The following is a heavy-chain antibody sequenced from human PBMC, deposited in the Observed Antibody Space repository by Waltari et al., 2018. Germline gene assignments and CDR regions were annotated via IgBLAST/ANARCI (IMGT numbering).Heavy chain of an antibody. CDR3: AKSSGSYYEVFDR. Sequence: EVRLVESGGGLVQRGGSLRLSCAASCFTFANYGMSWVRQAPGKGLECVSSISGSGGTTYYADSVKGRFTMSKDFSKNTLFLQMNSVRVDDTADYYCAKSSGSYYEVFDRWGRGTLVTVSS. V-gene: IGHV3-23*04. J-gene: IGHJ4*02. CDR1: CFTFANYG. D-gene: IGHD1-26*01. CDR2: ISGSGGTT.